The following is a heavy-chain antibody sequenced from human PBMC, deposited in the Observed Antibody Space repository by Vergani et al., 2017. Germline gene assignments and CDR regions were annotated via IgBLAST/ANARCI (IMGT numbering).Heavy chain of an antibody. CDR3: ARAGYSSSWYEGYFDY. V-gene: IGHV3-49*03. Sequence: EVQLVESGGGLVQPGRSLRLSCTASGFTFGDYAMSLFRQAPGKGLEWVGFIRSKAYGGTTEYAASVKGRFIISRDDSKSIAYLQMNSLRAEDTAVYYCARAGYSSSWYEGYFDYWGQGTLVTVSS. D-gene: IGHD6-13*01. CDR1: GFTFGDYA. CDR2: IRSKAYGGTT. J-gene: IGHJ4*02.